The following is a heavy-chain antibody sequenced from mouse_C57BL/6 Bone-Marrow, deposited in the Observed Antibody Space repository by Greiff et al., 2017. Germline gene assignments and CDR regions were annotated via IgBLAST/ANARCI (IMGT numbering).Heavy chain of an antibody. V-gene: IGHV1-81*01. CDR1: GYTSTSYG. CDR2: IYPRSGNT. Sequence: VQRVESGAELARPGASVKLSCKASGYTSTSYGISWVKQRTGQGLEWIGEIYPRSGNTYYNEKFKGKATLTADKSSSTAYMELRSLTSEDSAVYFCARVRTVVSDYWGQGTTLTVSS. J-gene: IGHJ2*01. D-gene: IGHD1-1*01. CDR3: ARVRTVVSDY.